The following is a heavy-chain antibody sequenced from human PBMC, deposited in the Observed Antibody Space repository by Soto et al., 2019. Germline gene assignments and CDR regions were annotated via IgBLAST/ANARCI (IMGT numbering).Heavy chain of an antibody. J-gene: IGHJ5*02. CDR2: TYYRSNWRH. D-gene: IGHD6-19*01. CDR3: ARGVAGSGFHL. CDR1: GDSVSSNTAA. Sequence: SQTLSLTCAISGDSVSSNTAAWNWIGSSPSRGLEWLGRTYYRSNWRHDYAVSVKSRITVNPDTSKNHFSLQLNYVTPDDTAVYYCARGVAGSGFHLWGQGPPVTVSS. V-gene: IGHV6-1*01.